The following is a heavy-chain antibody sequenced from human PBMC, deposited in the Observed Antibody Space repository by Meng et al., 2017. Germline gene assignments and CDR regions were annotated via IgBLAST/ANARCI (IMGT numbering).Heavy chain of an antibody. D-gene: IGHD6-6*01. CDR1: GWSFSVYY. CDR3: ARRRGGSSDWFDP. J-gene: IGHJ5*02. CDR2: INHSGST. Sequence: QVPLAQGCGGLLTPSAPLSFTCAAYGWSFSVYYWSWIRQPPGKGLEWIGEINHSGSTNYNPSLKSRVTISVDTSKNQFSLKLSSVTAADTAVYYCARRRGGSSDWFDPWGQGTLVTVSS. V-gene: IGHV4-34*01.